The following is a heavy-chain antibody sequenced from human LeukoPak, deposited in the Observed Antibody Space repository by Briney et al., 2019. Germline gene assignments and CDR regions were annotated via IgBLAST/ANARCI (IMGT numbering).Heavy chain of an antibody. CDR1: GYTFTTYG. D-gene: IGHD4/OR15-4a*01. J-gene: IGHJ4*02. V-gene: IGHV1-18*01. CDR3: ARDMVQYTHGEGGY. Sequence: ASVKVSCKASGYTFTTYGIPWVRQAPGQGLEWMGWIRTYSGNTNYALKFQGRLTMTTDTSTSTVNMELRSLRSDDTAVYYCARDMVQYTHGEGGYWGQGTLVTVSS. CDR2: IRTYSGNT.